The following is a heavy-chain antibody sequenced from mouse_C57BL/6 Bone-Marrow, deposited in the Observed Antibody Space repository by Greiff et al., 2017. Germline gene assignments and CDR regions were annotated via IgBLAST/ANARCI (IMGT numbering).Heavy chain of an antibody. CDR2: INPGRGGN. Sequence: QVQLQQSGAELVRPGPSVKVSCKASGYAFTNYLIEWVKQRPGQGLEWIGVINPGRGGNNYNEKIKGKATLTADKSVSTAYMQLISLTSEDSAVYFCSRRGDYKAYWGQGTLVTVSA. J-gene: IGHJ3*01. CDR3: SRRGDYKAY. CDR1: GYAFTNYL. V-gene: IGHV1-54*01. D-gene: IGHD2-13*01.